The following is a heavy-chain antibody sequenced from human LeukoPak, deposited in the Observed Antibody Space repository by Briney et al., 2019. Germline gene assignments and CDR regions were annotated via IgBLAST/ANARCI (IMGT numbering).Heavy chain of an antibody. CDR2: INPNSGGT. V-gene: IGHV1-2*02. CDR1: GYTFTGYY. CDR3: ASLPVIRGYSYGYVFY. Sequence: ASVKVSCKASGYTFTGYYMHWVRQAPGQGLEWMGWINPNSGGTNYAQKFQGRVTMTRDTSISTAYMELSRLRSDDTAVYYCASLPVIRGYSYGYVFYWGQGTLVTVSS. D-gene: IGHD5-18*01. J-gene: IGHJ4*02.